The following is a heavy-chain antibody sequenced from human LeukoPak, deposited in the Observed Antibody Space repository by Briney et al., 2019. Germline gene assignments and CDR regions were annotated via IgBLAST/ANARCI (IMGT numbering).Heavy chain of an antibody. CDR3: ARDNPRGPFDY. CDR2: IYYSRST. CDR1: GGSISSYY. Sequence: PSETLSLTCTVSGGSISSYYWSWIRQPPGKGLEWIGYIYYSRSTNYNPSLKSRVTISVDTSKNQFSLKLSSVTAADTAVYYCARDNPRGPFDYWGQGTLVTVSS. V-gene: IGHV4-59*01. D-gene: IGHD1-14*01. J-gene: IGHJ4*02.